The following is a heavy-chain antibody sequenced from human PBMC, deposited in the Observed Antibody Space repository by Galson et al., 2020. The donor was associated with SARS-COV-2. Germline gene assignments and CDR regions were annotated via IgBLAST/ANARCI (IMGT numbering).Heavy chain of an antibody. CDR1: GGSFSGYY. CDR2: INHSGST. Sequence: SETLSLTCAVYGGSFSGYYWSWIRQPPGKGLEWIGEINHSGSTNYNPSLKSRVTISVDTSKNQFSLKLSSVTAADTAVYYCARGASYYDSSGYPSVLYYYYYIDVWGKGTTVTVSS. CDR3: ARGASYYDSSGYPSVLYYYYYIDV. D-gene: IGHD3-22*01. J-gene: IGHJ6*03. V-gene: IGHV4-34*01.